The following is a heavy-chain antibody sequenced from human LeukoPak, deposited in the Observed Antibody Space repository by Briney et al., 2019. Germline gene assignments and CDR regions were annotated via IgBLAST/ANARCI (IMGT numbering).Heavy chain of an antibody. CDR1: GYTCTGYY. J-gene: IGHJ4*02. CDR2: INSNSGGT. D-gene: IGHD2-15*01. Sequence: ASVKVSCKASGYTCTGYYMHWVRQAPGQGLEWMVWINSNSGGTNYAQKFQRWVTMTRDTSISTAYMELSRLRSDDTAVYYCARVSLAATYFDYWGQGTLVTVSS. CDR3: ARVSLAATYFDY. V-gene: IGHV1-2*04.